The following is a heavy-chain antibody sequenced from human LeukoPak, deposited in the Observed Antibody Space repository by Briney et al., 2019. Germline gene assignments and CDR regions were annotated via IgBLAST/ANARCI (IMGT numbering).Heavy chain of an antibody. CDR3: VTHTIVGVVTYGFPI. CDR2: FVPEDAET. Sequence: VASVKVSCKLSGYTGIELSMNWVRQAPGKGLEWLGGFVPEDAETVYAQKFQGRVTMTEDTSTDTAYMELGRLTSEDTAVYYCVTHTIVGVVTYGFPIWGRGTLVTVSS. V-gene: IGHV1-24*01. D-gene: IGHD3-3*01. CDR1: GYTGIELS. J-gene: IGHJ3*02.